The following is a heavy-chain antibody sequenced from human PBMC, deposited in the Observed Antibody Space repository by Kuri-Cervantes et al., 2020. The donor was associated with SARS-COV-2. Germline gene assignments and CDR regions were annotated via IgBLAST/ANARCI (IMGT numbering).Heavy chain of an antibody. CDR1: GFTFSSYS. V-gene: IGHV3-21*01. CDR2: ISSSSSYI. Sequence: GGSLRLSCAASGFTFSSYSMNWVRQAPGKGLEWVSSISSSSSYIYYADSVKGRFTISRDNAKDSLYLLRNSLRAEDTAVYYCASDSVAEHYYYGMDVWGQGTTVTVSS. D-gene: IGHD1-14*01. CDR3: ASDSVAEHYYYGMDV. J-gene: IGHJ6*02.